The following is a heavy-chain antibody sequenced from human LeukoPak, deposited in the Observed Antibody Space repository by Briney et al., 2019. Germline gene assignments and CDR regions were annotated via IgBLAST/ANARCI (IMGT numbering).Heavy chain of an antibody. V-gene: IGHV5-51*01. CDR1: GYSFTSYW. D-gene: IGHD3-10*01. CDR2: IYPGDSDT. CDR3: ARHTSGNFDY. Sequence: GESLQISCKGSGYSFTSYWIGWVRRLPGKGLEWMGIIYPGDSDTRYSPSFQGQVTISADKSISTAYLQWSSLKASDTALYYCARHTSGNFDYWGQGTLVTVSS. J-gene: IGHJ4*02.